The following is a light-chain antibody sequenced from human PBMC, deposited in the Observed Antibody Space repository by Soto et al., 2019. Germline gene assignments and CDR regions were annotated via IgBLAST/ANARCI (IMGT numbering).Light chain of an antibody. CDR1: SNDVGNYNL. CDR2: EGT. Sequence: QSALTQPASVSASPGQSITISCTGTSNDVGNYNLVSWYQQYPGKAPKLMIYEGTKRPSGVSDRFSGSTSGNTASLIISGLQADDEPDYYCCSYAGRNTYVVFGGGTKLTVL. CDR3: CSYAGRNTYVV. J-gene: IGLJ2*01. V-gene: IGLV2-23*01.